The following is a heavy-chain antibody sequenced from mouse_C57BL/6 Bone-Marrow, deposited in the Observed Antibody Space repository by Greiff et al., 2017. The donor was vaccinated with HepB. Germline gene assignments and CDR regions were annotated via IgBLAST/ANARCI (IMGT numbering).Heavy chain of an antibody. V-gene: IGHV8-8*01. CDR3: AQYGYERGDYFDY. J-gene: IGHJ2*01. D-gene: IGHD2-2*01. CDR1: GFSLSTFGMG. Sequence: QVTLKECGPGILQPSQTLSLTCSFSGFSLSTFGMGVGWIRQPSGKGLEWLAHIWWDDDKYYNPALKSRLTISKDTSKNQVFLKIANVDTADTATYYCAQYGYERGDYFDYWGQGTTLTVSS. CDR2: IWWDDDK.